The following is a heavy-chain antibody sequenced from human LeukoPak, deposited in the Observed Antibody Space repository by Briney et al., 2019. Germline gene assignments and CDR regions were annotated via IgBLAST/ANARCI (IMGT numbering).Heavy chain of an antibody. CDR3: ATQYYYDSSGLRFDY. CDR2: INPNSGGT. D-gene: IGHD3-22*01. Sequence: ASVKVSCKASGYTFTGYYMHWVRQAPGQGLEWVGWINPNSGGTNYAQKFQGRVTMTRDTSISTAYMELSRLRSDDTAVYYCATQYYYDSSGLRFDYWGQGTLVTVSS. CDR1: GYTFTGYY. V-gene: IGHV1-2*02. J-gene: IGHJ4*02.